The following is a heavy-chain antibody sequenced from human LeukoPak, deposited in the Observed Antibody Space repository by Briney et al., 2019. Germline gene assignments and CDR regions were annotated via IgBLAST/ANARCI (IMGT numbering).Heavy chain of an antibody. V-gene: IGHV3-30*02. D-gene: IGHD2/OR15-2a*01. Sequence: GGSLRLSCAAAGFTFNSHRMHWVRQAPGKGPEGVALMRFDGSHAEYAESVKGRFTISRDNSKNTVYLQMNSLRPEDTAVYFCAKDLAYQLLYSFDSWGQGTLVTVSS. CDR2: MRFDGSHA. J-gene: IGHJ5*01. CDR1: GFTFNSHR. CDR3: AKDLAYQLLYSFDS.